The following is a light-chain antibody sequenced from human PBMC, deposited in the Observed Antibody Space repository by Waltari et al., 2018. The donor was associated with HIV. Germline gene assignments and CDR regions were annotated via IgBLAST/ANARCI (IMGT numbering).Light chain of an antibody. CDR2: AAS. J-gene: IGKJ1*01. V-gene: IGKV1-39*01. CDR1: QNITTY. Sequence: DIQMTQSPSSLSATVGDRDTITCRASQNITTYLNWYQQKPGKAPNLLIYAASSLQSGVPSRFSGSGSGTDFTLAISSLQSEDFATYYCQQSYSTPRTFGQGTRVDTK. CDR3: QQSYSTPRT.